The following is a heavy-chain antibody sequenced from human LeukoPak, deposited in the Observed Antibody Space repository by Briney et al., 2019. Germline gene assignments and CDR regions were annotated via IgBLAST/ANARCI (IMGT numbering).Heavy chain of an antibody. CDR3: AKGKDSSGYYYLDAFDI. J-gene: IGHJ3*02. Sequence: GGSLRLSCAASGFTFSSYSMNWVRQAPGKGLEWVSYISSSSSTIYYADSVKGRFTISRDNSKNTLYLQMNSLRAEDTAVYYCAKGKDSSGYYYLDAFDIWGQGTMVTVSS. D-gene: IGHD3-22*01. V-gene: IGHV3-48*01. CDR1: GFTFSSYS. CDR2: ISSSSSTI.